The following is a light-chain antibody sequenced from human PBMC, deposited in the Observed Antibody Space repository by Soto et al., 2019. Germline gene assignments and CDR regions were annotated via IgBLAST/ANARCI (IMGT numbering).Light chain of an antibody. Sequence: EIVLTQSPATLSLSPGERATLSCRASQSVSSYLAWYQQKPGQAPRLLIYDASNSATGIPARFSGSGSGTDFTLTISSLEPEDFAVYYCQQRSNWPLTFGGGIKVEIK. CDR2: DAS. CDR1: QSVSSY. V-gene: IGKV3-11*01. CDR3: QQRSNWPLT. J-gene: IGKJ4*01.